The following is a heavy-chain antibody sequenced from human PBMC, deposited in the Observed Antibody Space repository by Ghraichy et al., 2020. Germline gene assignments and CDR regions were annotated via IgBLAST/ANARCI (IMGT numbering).Heavy chain of an antibody. D-gene: IGHD3-22*01. Sequence: ASVKVSCKASGYTFTSNPINWVRQAPGQGPEWMGWINTNTGHPTYAQGFTRRFVFSLDTSVSTAYLQISSLKADDTAVYYCARWITLYDISGYHNWFDAWGQGTLVTVSS. CDR2: INTNTGHP. J-gene: IGHJ5*02. CDR3: ARWITLYDISGYHNWFDA. V-gene: IGHV7-4-1*02. CDR1: GYTFTSNP.